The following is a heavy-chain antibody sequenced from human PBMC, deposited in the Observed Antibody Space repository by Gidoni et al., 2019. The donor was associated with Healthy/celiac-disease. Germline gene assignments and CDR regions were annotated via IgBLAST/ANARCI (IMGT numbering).Heavy chain of an antibody. V-gene: IGHV3-21*01. J-gene: IGHJ4*02. D-gene: IGHD3-16*02. Sequence: EVQLVESGGGLVKPGGSLRLSCAASGFTFSSYSMNWVRQAPGKGLEWVSSISSSSSYIYYADSVKGRFTISRDNAKNSLYLQMNSLRAEDTAVYYCARAFMNDYVWGSYRSPSDYWGQGTLVTVSS. CDR1: GFTFSSYS. CDR2: ISSSSSYI. CDR3: ARAFMNDYVWGSYRSPSDY.